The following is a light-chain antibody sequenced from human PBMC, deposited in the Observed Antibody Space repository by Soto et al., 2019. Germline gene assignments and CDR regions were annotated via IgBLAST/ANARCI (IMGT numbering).Light chain of an antibody. V-gene: IGKV3-20*01. Sequence: DTVLTQSPGTLSLSPGETATLTCSASHSVSSTFLAWYQQKPGQAPTLLIYDADTRATGIPDRFSGSGFGTHFTLTISSLEPEDFAMYYCQQSVSSVTFGQVTRLEIK. CDR3: QQSVSSVT. CDR1: HSVSSTF. CDR2: DAD. J-gene: IGKJ5*01.